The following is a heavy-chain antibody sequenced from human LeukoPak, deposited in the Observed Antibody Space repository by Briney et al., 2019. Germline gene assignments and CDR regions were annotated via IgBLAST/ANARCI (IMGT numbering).Heavy chain of an antibody. V-gene: IGHV4-34*01. D-gene: IGHD1-26*01. J-gene: IGHJ4*02. CDR3: ASSWYSGFYFDY. Sequence: SETLSLTCAVYGGSFSGYYWSWIRQPPGKGLEWIGGINHSGSTNYNPSLKSRVTISVDTSKNQFSLKLSSVTAADTAVYYCASSWYSGFYFDYWGQGTLVTVSS. CDR2: INHSGST. CDR1: GGSFSGYY.